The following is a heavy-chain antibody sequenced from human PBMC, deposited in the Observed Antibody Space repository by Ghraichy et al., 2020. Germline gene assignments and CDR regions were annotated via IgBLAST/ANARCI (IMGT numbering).Heavy chain of an antibody. CDR3: ARDRIGGVDWYFDL. V-gene: IGHV4-31*03. Sequence: SETLSLTCTVSGGSISSGGYYWSWIRQHPGKGLEWIGYIYYSGSTYYNPSLKSRVTISVDTSKNQFSLKLSSVTAADTAVYYCARDRIGGVDWYFDLWGRGTLVTVSS. CDR1: GGSISSGGYY. D-gene: IGHD2-15*01. J-gene: IGHJ2*01. CDR2: IYYSGST.